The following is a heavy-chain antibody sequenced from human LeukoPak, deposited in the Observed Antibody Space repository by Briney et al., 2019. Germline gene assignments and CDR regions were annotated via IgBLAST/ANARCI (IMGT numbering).Heavy chain of an antibody. D-gene: IGHD6-19*01. Sequence: GGSLRLSCAASGFTFSSYSMNWVRQAPGKGLEWVSSISSSSSYIYYADSVKGRFTISRDNAKNSLYLQMNSLRAEDTAVYYCARDLTVAGFLNWFDPWGQGTLATVSS. V-gene: IGHV3-21*01. J-gene: IGHJ5*02. CDR1: GFTFSSYS. CDR3: ARDLTVAGFLNWFDP. CDR2: ISSSSSYI.